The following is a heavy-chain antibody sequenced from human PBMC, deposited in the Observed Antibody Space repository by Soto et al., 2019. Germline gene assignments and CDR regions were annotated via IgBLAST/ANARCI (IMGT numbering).Heavy chain of an antibody. CDR1: GGSISSSSYY. V-gene: IGHV4-39*01. Sequence: SETLSLTCTVSGGSISSSSYYWGWIRQPPGKGLEWIGSIYYSGSTYYNPSLKSRVTISVDTSKNQFSLKLSSVTAADTAVYYCAGHGDSSSSFVYYYYMDVWGKGTAVTVSS. CDR2: IYYSGST. D-gene: IGHD6-6*01. J-gene: IGHJ6*03. CDR3: AGHGDSSSSFVYYYYMDV.